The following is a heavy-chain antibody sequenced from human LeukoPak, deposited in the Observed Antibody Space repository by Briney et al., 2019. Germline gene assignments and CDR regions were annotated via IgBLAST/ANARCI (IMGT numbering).Heavy chain of an antibody. CDR2: INHSGST. CDR1: GGSFSGYY. Sequence: GSLRLSCAVYGGSFSGYYWSWIRQPPGKGLEWIGEINHSGSTNYNPSLKSRVTISVDTSKNQFSLKLSSVTAADTAVYYCAREGNYDYVWGSYRYIGGKRGWFDPWGQGTLVTVSS. D-gene: IGHD3-16*02. J-gene: IGHJ5*02. V-gene: IGHV4-34*01. CDR3: AREGNYDYVWGSYRYIGGKRGWFDP.